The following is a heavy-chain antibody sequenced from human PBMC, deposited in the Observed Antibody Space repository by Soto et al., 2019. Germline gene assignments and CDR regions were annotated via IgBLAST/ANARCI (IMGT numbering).Heavy chain of an antibody. D-gene: IGHD2-2*01. V-gene: IGHV4-34*01. J-gene: IGHJ6*03. CDR2: INHSGST. CDR1: GGYFSGYY. CDR3: ARGSPGGVVVVPAALYYMDV. Sequence: SETLSLTCAVYGGYFSGYYWSWIRQPPGKGLEWIGEINHSGSTNYNPSLKSRVTISVDTSKNQFSLKLSSVTAADTAVYYCARGSPGGVVVVPAALYYMDVWGKGTTVTVSS.